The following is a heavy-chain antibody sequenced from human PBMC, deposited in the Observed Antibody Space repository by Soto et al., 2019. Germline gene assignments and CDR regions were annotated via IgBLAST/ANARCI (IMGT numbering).Heavy chain of an antibody. J-gene: IGHJ4*02. CDR2: INPSGGRR. V-gene: IGHV1-46*01. CDR3: ARSYCAADCPRRDFDY. CDR1: GYILSSYN. D-gene: IGHD2-21*02. Sequence: ASVKVSCKASGYILSSYNMNWVRQAPGQGLEWMGIINPSGGRRSYAQKFQDRVSMTRDTSTNTVYMELSSLRSDDTAVYYCARSYCAADCPRRDFDYWGQGTLVTVSS.